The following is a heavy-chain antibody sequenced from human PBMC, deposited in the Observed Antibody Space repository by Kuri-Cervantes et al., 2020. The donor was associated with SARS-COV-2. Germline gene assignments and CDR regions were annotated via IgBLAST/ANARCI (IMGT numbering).Heavy chain of an antibody. CDR1: EFTFRNYA. V-gene: IGHV3-30-3*01. CDR3: ARVTYYYDGSGFFYFDY. D-gene: IGHD3-22*01. Sequence: GESLKISCAASEFTFRNYAMHWVRQAPGKGLEWVAVISYDGTNKYYADFVKGRFTISRDNSNNTLYLQMNSLRVEDTAVYYCARVTYYYDGSGFFYFDYWGQGTLVTVSS. J-gene: IGHJ4*02. CDR2: ISYDGTNK.